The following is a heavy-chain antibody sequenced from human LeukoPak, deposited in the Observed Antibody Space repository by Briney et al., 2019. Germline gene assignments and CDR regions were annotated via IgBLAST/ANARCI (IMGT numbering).Heavy chain of an antibody. J-gene: IGHJ4*02. Sequence: SETLSLTCTVSGGSISSYYWSWIRQPAGKGLEWIGRIYTSGSTNYNPTLKSRVTMSVDTSKNQFSLKLSSVTAADTAVYYCASMGLIAAAGTGFDYWGQGTLVTVSS. CDR3: ASMGLIAAAGTGFDY. D-gene: IGHD6-13*01. CDR1: GGSISSYY. V-gene: IGHV4-4*07. CDR2: IYTSGST.